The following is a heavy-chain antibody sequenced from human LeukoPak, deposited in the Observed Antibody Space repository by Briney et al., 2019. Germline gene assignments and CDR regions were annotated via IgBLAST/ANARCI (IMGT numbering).Heavy chain of an antibody. CDR2: IYPGDSNT. D-gene: IGHD4-17*01. J-gene: IGHJ4*02. CDR3: ARRGANGDYVY. Sequence: GESLKISCKGSGYNFTTYRIAWVRQMPGKGLEWMGIIYPGDSNTRYSPSFQGQVTISADKSISTAYLQWSSLKASDTAMFYCARRGANGDYVYWGQGTLVTVSS. V-gene: IGHV5-51*01. CDR1: GYNFTTYR.